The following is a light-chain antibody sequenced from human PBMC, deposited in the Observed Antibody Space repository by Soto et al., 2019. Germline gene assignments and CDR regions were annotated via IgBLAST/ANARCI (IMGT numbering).Light chain of an antibody. CDR3: AAWDESLNGQV. Sequence: QSVLTQPPSVSGTPGQSVTISCSGSSSNIGGQTVSWYQQLPGTAPNLLIYSGHQRPSGVPDRFSASKSGSSASLAISGLQSEDEGDYSCAAWDESLNGQVFGGGTKVTVL. CDR1: SSNIGGQT. CDR2: SGH. J-gene: IGLJ3*02. V-gene: IGLV1-44*01.